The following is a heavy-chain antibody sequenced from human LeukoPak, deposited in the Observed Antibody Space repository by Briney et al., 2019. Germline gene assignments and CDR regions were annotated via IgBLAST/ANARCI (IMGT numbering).Heavy chain of an antibody. Sequence: GESLKISCKGSGYSFTSYWISWVRQMPGKGLEWMGRIDPSDSHTNYSPSFQGHVTISADKSISTAYLQWSSLKASDTAMYYCAMRYNWNDLDYWGQGTLVTVSS. CDR1: GYSFTSYW. J-gene: IGHJ4*02. V-gene: IGHV5-10-1*01. CDR2: IDPSDSHT. D-gene: IGHD1-1*01. CDR3: AMRYNWNDLDY.